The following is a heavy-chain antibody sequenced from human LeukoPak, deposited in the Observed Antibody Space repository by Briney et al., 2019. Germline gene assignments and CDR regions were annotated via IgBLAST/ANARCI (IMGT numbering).Heavy chain of an antibody. Sequence: SETLSLTCTVSGGSISSSSYYWGWIRQPPGKGLEWIGSIYYSGSTYYNPSLKSRVTISVDTSKNQFSLKLSSVTAADTAVYYCARQDRDIVVVVAATGAFDIWGHGTMVTVSS. J-gene: IGHJ3*02. V-gene: IGHV4-39*01. CDR3: ARQDRDIVVVVAATGAFDI. CDR2: IYYSGST. D-gene: IGHD2-15*01. CDR1: GGSISSSSYY.